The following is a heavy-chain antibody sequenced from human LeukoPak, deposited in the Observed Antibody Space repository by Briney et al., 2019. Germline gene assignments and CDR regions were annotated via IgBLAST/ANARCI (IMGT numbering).Heavy chain of an antibody. Sequence: PSETLSLTCTVSGGSISSYYWSWIRQPPRKGLEWIGDIYYSGSTNSNPSLKSRVTISVDTSKNQFSLKLSSVTAADTAVYYCARDSYSNYELGVSGMDVWGQGTTVTVSS. D-gene: IGHD4-11*01. CDR3: ARDSYSNYELGVSGMDV. CDR2: IYYSGST. V-gene: IGHV4-59*01. CDR1: GGSISSYY. J-gene: IGHJ6*02.